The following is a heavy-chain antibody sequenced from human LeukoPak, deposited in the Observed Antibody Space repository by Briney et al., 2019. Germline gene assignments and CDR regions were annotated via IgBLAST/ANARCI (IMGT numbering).Heavy chain of an antibody. CDR2: ISWNSASV. J-gene: IGHJ4*02. CDR1: GFTFDDYG. CDR3: AQDYGYSSSWYDY. Sequence: GGSLRLSCEASGFTFDDYGMHWVRQAPGKGLEWVSTISWNSASVGYVDSVKGRFIISRDNAKKTLYLQMNSLRPEDTALYYCAQDYGYSSSWYDYWGQGTLVTVSS. V-gene: IGHV3-9*01. D-gene: IGHD6-13*01.